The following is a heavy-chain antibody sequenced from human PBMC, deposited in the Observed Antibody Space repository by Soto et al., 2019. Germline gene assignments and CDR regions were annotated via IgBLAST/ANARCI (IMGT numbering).Heavy chain of an antibody. V-gene: IGHV1-69*12. J-gene: IGHJ2*01. Sequence: QVQLVQSGAEVKKPGSSVTVSCKASGGTFSSYTISWVRQAPGRGLEWMGGIIPIFGTANYAQKFQGRVTITAGECTSTAYIELSSLRSEDTAVYYCARGNHRWLLLGYFDRWGRGSLVTVSS. CDR3: ARGNHRWLLLGYFDR. CDR1: GGTFSSYT. CDR2: IIPIFGTA. D-gene: IGHD5-12*01.